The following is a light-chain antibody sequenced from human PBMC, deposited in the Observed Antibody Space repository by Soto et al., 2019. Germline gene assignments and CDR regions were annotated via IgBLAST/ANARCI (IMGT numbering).Light chain of an antibody. Sequence: IQMTQSPSSLSASVGDRVTITCRASQSISSYLNWYQQKPGKAPKLLIYAASSLQSGVPSRFSGSGSGTDFTLTISSLQPDDFATYYCQQYNDYWTFGQGTKVDIK. CDR3: QQYNDYWT. CDR1: QSISSY. CDR2: AAS. V-gene: IGKV1-39*01. J-gene: IGKJ1*01.